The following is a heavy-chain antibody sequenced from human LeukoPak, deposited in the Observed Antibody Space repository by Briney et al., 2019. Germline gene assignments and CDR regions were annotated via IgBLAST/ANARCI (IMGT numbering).Heavy chain of an antibody. CDR2: ISYDGSNK. CDR3: AKDKRTYSSSWYFDY. Sequence: PGGSLRLSCAASGFTFSSYSMNWVRQAPGKGLEWVAVISYDGSNKYYADSVKGRFTISRDNSKNTLYLQMNSLRAEDTAVYYCAKDKRTYSSSWYFDYWGQGTLVTVSS. CDR1: GFTFSSYS. J-gene: IGHJ4*02. V-gene: IGHV3-30*18. D-gene: IGHD6-13*01.